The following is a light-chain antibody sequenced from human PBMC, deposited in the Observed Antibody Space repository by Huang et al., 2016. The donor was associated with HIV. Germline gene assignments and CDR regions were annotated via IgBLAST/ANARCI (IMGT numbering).Light chain of an antibody. CDR3: QQRSNWPPLT. CDR1: QIISNY. CDR2: DAS. V-gene: IGKV3-11*01. Sequence: EIVLTQSPATLSLSPGERATLSCRASQIISNYLAWYQQKQGQAPRLLIYDASNRATGIPARFSGSGSGTDFTLTISSLEPEDFAIYYCQQRSNWPPLTFGGGTKVEIK. J-gene: IGKJ4*01.